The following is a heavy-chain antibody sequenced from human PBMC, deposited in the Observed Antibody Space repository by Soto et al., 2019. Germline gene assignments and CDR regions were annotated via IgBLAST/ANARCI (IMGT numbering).Heavy chain of an antibody. CDR1: GFTFNNYV. D-gene: IGHD2-21*02. Sequence: PGGSLRLSWAASGFTFNNYVLSWVRQAPGKGLEWVSGISRSGDSTYYADSVKGRFTISRDNSQRTLYLPMNSLSPEDTAVYYCAFEATAHSYYWGRGTLVTVSS. V-gene: IGHV3-23*01. CDR3: AFEATAHSYY. CDR2: ISRSGDST. J-gene: IGHJ4*01.